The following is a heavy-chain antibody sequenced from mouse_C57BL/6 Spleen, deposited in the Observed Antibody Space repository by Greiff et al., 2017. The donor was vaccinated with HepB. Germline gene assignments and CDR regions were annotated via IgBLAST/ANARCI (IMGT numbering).Heavy chain of an antibody. Sequence: VQLQQSGPELVKPGASVKISCKASGYTFTDYYMNWVKQSHGKRLEWIGDINPNNGGTSYNQKFKGKATLTVDKSTSTADMALRSLTSEDSSVYYCALDSSGPSFAYWGQGTLVTVSA. D-gene: IGHD3-2*02. CDR3: ALDSSGPSFAY. CDR1: GYTFTDYY. J-gene: IGHJ3*01. V-gene: IGHV1-26*01. CDR2: INPNNGGT.